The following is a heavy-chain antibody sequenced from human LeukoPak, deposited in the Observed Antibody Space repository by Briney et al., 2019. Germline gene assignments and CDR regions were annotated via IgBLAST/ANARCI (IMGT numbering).Heavy chain of an antibody. D-gene: IGHD4-17*01. CDR1: GGSISSYY. CDR3: ATETTVTTYYYYGMDV. CDR2: IYTSGST. Sequence: SETLSLTCTVSGGSISSYYWSWIRQPAGRGLEWIGRIYTSGSTNYNPSLKSRVTMSVDTSKNQFSLKLSSVTAADTAVYYCATETTVTTYYYYGMDVWGKGTTVTVPS. J-gene: IGHJ6*04. V-gene: IGHV4-4*07.